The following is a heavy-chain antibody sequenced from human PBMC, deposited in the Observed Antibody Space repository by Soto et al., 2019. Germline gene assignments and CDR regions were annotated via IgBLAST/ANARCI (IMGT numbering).Heavy chain of an antibody. CDR2: ILPTLHTT. Sequence: QVHLVQSGAEVKKPGSSVKVSCKASGVTFFNSGFSWVRQAPGQGLEWVGGILPTLHTTKYAQSFRGRVTITADESTSTAYMELSSLSADDTAVYYCASGPGYCSGGSCRPSEYFRHWGQGTLLIVSS. CDR3: ASGPGYCSGGSCRPSEYFRH. J-gene: IGHJ1*01. D-gene: IGHD2-15*01. CDR1: GVTFFNSG. V-gene: IGHV1-69*11.